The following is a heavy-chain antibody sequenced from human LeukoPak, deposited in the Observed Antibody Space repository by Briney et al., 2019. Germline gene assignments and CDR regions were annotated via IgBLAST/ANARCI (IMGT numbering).Heavy chain of an antibody. D-gene: IGHD2/OR15-2a*01. V-gene: IGHV3-73*01. CDR2: IRSKPNAYAT. CDR1: GFTFSGSA. Sequence: PGGSLRLSCAASGFTFSGSAMHWVRQASGKGLEWVGRIRSKPNAYATAYAASVKGRFTISRDDSTNTAYLQMNSLRAEDTAVYYCAKDSAKKYDDYWGQGTLVTVSS. CDR3: AKDSAKKYDDY. J-gene: IGHJ4*02.